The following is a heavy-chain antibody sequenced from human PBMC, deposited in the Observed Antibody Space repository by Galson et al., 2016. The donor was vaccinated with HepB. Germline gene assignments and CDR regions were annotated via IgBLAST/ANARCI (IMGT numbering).Heavy chain of an antibody. D-gene: IGHD2-15*01. CDR1: GGTFSNYA. CDR3: ARALLGYCSGGSCDSQLIFDY. CDR2: IIPSFGTA. V-gene: IGHV1-69*13. J-gene: IGHJ4*02. Sequence: SVKVSCKASGGTFSNYAISWVRQAPGPGLEWMGLIIPSFGTANYAHKFPGRFTITADDSTSTAYMQLSSLRSEDTDLYYCARALLGYCSGGSCDSQLIFDYWGQGTLVTVSS.